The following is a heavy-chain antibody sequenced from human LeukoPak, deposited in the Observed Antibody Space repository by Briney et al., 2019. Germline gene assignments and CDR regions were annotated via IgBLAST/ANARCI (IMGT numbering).Heavy chain of an antibody. J-gene: IGHJ6*02. CDR2: ISSDGSNK. Sequence: GRSLRLSCAASRFTFSTFSMHWVRQAPGKGLEWVAVISSDGSNKYYADSVKGRFTISRDNSKNTLFLQMNSLRADDTALYYCARDRGCSGGGCYGYYYHGMDVWGQGTTVTVSS. D-gene: IGHD2-15*01. CDR3: ARDRGCSGGGCYGYYYHGMDV. V-gene: IGHV3-30-3*01. CDR1: RFTFSTFS.